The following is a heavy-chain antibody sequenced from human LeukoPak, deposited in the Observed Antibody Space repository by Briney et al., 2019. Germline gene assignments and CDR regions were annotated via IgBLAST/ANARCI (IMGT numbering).Heavy chain of an antibody. CDR1: GFTFSRYW. V-gene: IGHV3-7*01. Sequence: GGSLRLSCAASGFTFSRYWMSWVRQSPGKGLEWVANINQDGSEKYYVDSVKGRFTISRGNAKNSLYLQMNSLRAEDTAVYYCARVAMVRGVVYYYYYYMDVWGKGTTVTISS. CDR2: INQDGSEK. J-gene: IGHJ6*03. CDR3: ARVAMVRGVVYYYYYYMDV. D-gene: IGHD3-10*01.